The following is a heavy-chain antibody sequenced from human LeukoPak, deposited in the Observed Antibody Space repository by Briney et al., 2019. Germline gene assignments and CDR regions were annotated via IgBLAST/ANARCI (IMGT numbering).Heavy chain of an antibody. D-gene: IGHD1-1*01. Sequence: ASVKVSCKASGYTFTIYGFSWVRQAPGQGLEWMGWINAYNGNTNYAQKLQGRVTMTTDTSTSTAYMELRSLRFDDTAVYYCARRQGTTLSFDYWGQGTLVTVSS. CDR1: GYTFTIYG. CDR2: INAYNGNT. V-gene: IGHV1-18*01. J-gene: IGHJ4*02. CDR3: ARRQGTTLSFDY.